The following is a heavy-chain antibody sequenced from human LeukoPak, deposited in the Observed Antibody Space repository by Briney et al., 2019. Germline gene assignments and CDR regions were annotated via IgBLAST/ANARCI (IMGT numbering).Heavy chain of an antibody. CDR1: GFTFSDHC. CDR3: ARESGGGVLGYFDL. D-gene: IGHD3-10*01. Sequence: GGSLRLSCAASGFTFSDHCMDWVRQAPGKGLKWVGRTRNKANSYTTEYAASVKGRFTISRDDSKKSLYLQMNSLKTEDTAVYYCARESGGGVLGYFDLWGRGTLVSVSS. J-gene: IGHJ2*01. CDR2: TRNKANSYTT. V-gene: IGHV3-72*01.